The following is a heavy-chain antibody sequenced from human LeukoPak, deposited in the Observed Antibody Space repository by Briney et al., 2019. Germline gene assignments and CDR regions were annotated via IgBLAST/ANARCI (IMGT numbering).Heavy chain of an antibody. Sequence: SETLSLTCAVSGGSISSSNWWSWVRQPPGKGLEWIGEINHSGSTNYNPSLKSRVTISVDTSKNQFSLKLSSVTAADTAVYYCASMDCTNGVCGGEDYWGQGTLVTVSS. CDR2: INHSGST. V-gene: IGHV4-4*02. D-gene: IGHD2-8*01. CDR3: ASMDCTNGVCGGEDY. J-gene: IGHJ4*02. CDR1: GGSISSSNW.